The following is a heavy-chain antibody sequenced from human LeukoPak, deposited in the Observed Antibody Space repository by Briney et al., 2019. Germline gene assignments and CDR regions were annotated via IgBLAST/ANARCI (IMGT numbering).Heavy chain of an antibody. CDR2: IYHSGST. Sequence: SETLSLTCTVSGYSISSGYYWGWIRPPPGKGLEWIGSIYHSGSTYYNPSLKSRVTISVDTSKNQFSLKLSSVTAADTAVYYCARAVAAAQFDYWGQGTLVTVSS. V-gene: IGHV4-38-2*02. J-gene: IGHJ4*02. CDR1: GYSISSGYY. CDR3: ARAVAAAQFDY. D-gene: IGHD6-13*01.